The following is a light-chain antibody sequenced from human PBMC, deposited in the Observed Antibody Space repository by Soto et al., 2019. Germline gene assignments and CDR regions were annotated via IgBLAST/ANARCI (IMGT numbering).Light chain of an antibody. Sequence: ELVLTQSPGPLSLSPGERATLSCSASPSISSTSLAWYRQKPGQAPRLLIYAASSRATGIPDRFRGSGSGTDFTLTISRLEPEEFAGYYCQQYDASTWTCGQGTRVEIK. CDR2: AAS. CDR1: PSISSTS. J-gene: IGKJ1*01. V-gene: IGKV3-20*01. CDR3: QQYDASTWT.